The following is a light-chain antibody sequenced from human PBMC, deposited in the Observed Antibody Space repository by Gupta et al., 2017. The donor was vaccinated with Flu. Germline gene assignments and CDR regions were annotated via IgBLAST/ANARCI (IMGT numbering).Light chain of an antibody. V-gene: IGLV1-44*01. CDR3: TTGDDSRNGQV. CDR1: SSKMGSNY. J-gene: IGLJ3*02. Sequence: RGSTPGEGSSSKMGSNYVNWCRKRPGTAPKLLMFSTNQRNAGGAERFSGSKSGTAAALAIXGXQEEEEXDYYCTTGDDSRNGQVFGGGTKLTVL. CDR2: STN.